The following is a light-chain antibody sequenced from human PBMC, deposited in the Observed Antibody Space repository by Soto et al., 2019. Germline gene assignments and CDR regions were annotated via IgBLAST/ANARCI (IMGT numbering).Light chain of an antibody. J-gene: IGLJ2*01. CDR3: GTWDSSLSAVV. V-gene: IGLV1-51*01. CDR1: SSNIGNNY. Sequence: QAVVTQPPSVSAAPGQKVTISCSGSSSNIGNNYVSWYQQLPGTAPKLLIYDNNKRPSGIPDRFSGSKSGTSATLGITGRQTGDEADYDCGTWDSSLSAVVFGGGTKLTVL. CDR2: DNN.